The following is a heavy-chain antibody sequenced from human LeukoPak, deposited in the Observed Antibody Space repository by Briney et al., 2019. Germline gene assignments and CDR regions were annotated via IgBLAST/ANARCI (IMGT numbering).Heavy chain of an antibody. D-gene: IGHD6-13*01. V-gene: IGHV1-69*05. J-gene: IGHJ4*02. CDR2: IIPIFGTA. CDR3: SLSGAAALRY. Sequence: ASVKVSCKASGYTFTSYGISWVRQAPGQGLEWMGGIIPIFGTANYAQKFQGRVTITTDESTSTAYMGLSSLRSEDTAVYYCSLSGAAALRYWGQGTLVTVSS. CDR1: GYTFTSYG.